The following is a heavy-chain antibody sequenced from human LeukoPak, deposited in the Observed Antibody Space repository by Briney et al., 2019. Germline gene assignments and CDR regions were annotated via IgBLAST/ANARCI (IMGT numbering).Heavy chain of an antibody. J-gene: IGHJ4*02. V-gene: IGHV4-59*03. Sequence: PSETLSLTCTVSGDSISSYYWSWLRQPPGKGLEWIGYIYYSGSTSYNPSLKTRVTISVDTSKNQFSLKLSSVTAADTAVYYCVKYDFWSGLDSWGQGTLVTVSS. CDR3: VKYDFWSGLDS. D-gene: IGHD3-3*01. CDR2: IYYSGST. CDR1: GDSISSYY.